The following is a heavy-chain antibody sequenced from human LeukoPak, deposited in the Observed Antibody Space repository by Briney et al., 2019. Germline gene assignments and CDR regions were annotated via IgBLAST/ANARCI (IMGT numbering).Heavy chain of an antibody. Sequence: GASVKVSCKASGYSFTGYYMHWVRQAPGQGLEWMGWINPNSGGTNYAQKFQGRVTMTRDTSISTAYMELSGLRSDDTAVYYCARDLEDNYSNYGYWGQGTLVTVSS. CDR1: GYSFTGYY. D-gene: IGHD4-11*01. CDR2: INPNSGGT. J-gene: IGHJ4*02. V-gene: IGHV1-2*02. CDR3: ARDLEDNYSNYGY.